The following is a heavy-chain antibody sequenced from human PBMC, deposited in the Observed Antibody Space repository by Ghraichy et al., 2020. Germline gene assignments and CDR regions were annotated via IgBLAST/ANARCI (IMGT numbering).Heavy chain of an antibody. Sequence: GGSLRLSCAASGFTFSTYWMSCVRQAPGKGLEWVANINIDNEKFHADSVKGRFTISRDNAKNSLYLHMNSLRAEDTALYYCARGGKWLVDWGQGTLVTVSA. CDR1: GFTFSTYW. V-gene: IGHV3-7*04. J-gene: IGHJ4*02. CDR3: ARGGKWLVD. CDR2: INIDNEK. D-gene: IGHD6-19*01.